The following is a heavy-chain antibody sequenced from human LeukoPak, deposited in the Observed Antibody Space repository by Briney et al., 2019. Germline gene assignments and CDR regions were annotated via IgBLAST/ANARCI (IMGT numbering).Heavy chain of an antibody. V-gene: IGHV3-66*01. J-gene: IGHJ6*02. CDR2: IYSGGST. Sequence: GGSLRLSCAASGFTVSSNYMSWVRRAPGKGLEWVSVIYSGGSTYYADSVKGRFTISRDNSKNTLYLQMNSLRAEDTAVYYCARDMAAAGTRYYYYGMDVWGQGTTVAVSS. CDR3: ARDMAAAGTRYYYYGMDV. CDR1: GFTVSSNY. D-gene: IGHD6-13*01.